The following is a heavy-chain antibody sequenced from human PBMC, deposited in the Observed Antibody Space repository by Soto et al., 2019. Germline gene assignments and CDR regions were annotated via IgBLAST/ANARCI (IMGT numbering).Heavy chain of an antibody. J-gene: IGHJ2*01. D-gene: IGHD3-16*02. CDR2: IYYSGST. CDR1: GGSISSGGYY. CDR3: ARCPALRLGELSHWYFDL. Sequence: QVQLQESGPGLVKPSQTLSLTRTVSGGSISSGGYYWSWIRQHPGKGLEWIGYIYYSGSTYYNPSLKSRVTISVDTSKNQFSLKLSSVTAADTAVYYCARCPALRLGELSHWYFDLWGRGTLVTVSS. V-gene: IGHV4-31*03.